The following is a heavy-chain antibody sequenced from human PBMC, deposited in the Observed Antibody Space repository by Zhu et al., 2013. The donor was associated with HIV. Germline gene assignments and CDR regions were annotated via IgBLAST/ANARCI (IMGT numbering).Heavy chain of an antibody. CDR3: ARPFTTLTTDLYGMDV. V-gene: IGHV1-69*12. Sequence: QVQLVQSGAEVKKPGSSVKVSCKASGGTFSNYGISWVRQAPGQGLEWMGGIIPIFGTTNYAQKFQGRVTITADESTTTAYLELSSLRSEDTAVYYCARPFTTLTTDLYGMDVWGQGTTVTVSS. J-gene: IGHJ6*02. D-gene: IGHD4-4*01. CDR2: IIPIFGTT. CDR1: GGTFSNYG.